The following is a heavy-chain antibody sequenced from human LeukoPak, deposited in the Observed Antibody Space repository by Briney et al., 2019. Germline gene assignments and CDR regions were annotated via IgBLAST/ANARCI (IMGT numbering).Heavy chain of an antibody. D-gene: IGHD3-22*01. V-gene: IGHV3-23*01. Sequence: GGSLRLSCVASGFTFSRCAMSWVRQAPGKGLEWVSAITYDGGGTYYADSVKGRFTISRDNSKKTLYMQMNSLRAEDTAVYYCVLTTGLDDSSYYPYWGRGTLVTVSS. CDR1: GFTFSRCA. J-gene: IGHJ4*02. CDR3: VLTTGLDDSSYYPY. CDR2: ITYDGGGT.